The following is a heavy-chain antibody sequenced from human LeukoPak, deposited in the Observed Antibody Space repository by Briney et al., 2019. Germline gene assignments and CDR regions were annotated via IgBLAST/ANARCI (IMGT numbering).Heavy chain of an antibody. V-gene: IGHV4-61*09. J-gene: IGHJ4*02. CDR2: IYSSGST. CDR3: ARGVDQVWELLAY. CDR1: GGSISITNYY. D-gene: IGHD1-26*01. Sequence: SQTLSLTCIVSGGSISITNYYWSWIRQPAGKGLEWIGHIYSSGSTYYNPSLKSRVTISVDTSKNQFSLKLSSVTTADTAVYYCARGVDQVWELLAYWGQGTLVTVSS.